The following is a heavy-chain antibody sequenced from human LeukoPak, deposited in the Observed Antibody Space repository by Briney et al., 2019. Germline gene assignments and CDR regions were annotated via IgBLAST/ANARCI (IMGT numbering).Heavy chain of an antibody. CDR3: TTRLRNYYYGMDV. V-gene: IGHV3-49*04. CDR2: IRSKAYGGTT. CDR1: GFTFGDYA. D-gene: IGHD4-17*01. J-gene: IGHJ6*02. Sequence: QPGGSLRLSCTTSGFTFGDYAMSWVRQAPGKGLEWVGVIRSKAYGGTTDSAASVTGRFTILRDDSKSIAYLQMNSLKTEDTAVYYCTTRLRNYYYGMDVWGQGTTVTVSS.